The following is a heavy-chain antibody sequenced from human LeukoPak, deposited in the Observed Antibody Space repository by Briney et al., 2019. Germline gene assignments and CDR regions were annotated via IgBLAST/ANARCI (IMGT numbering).Heavy chain of an antibody. V-gene: IGHV1-18*01. D-gene: IGHD2-2*01. CDR3: ARWYQLLGFDP. CDR2: ISAYNGNT. CDR1: GYTFTNYA. J-gene: IGHJ5*02. Sequence: GASVKVSCKASGYTFTNYAISWVRQAPGQGLEWMGWISAYNGNTNYAQNLQGRVTMTTDTSTSTAYMELRSLRSDDTAVYYCARWYQLLGFDPWGQGTLVTVSS.